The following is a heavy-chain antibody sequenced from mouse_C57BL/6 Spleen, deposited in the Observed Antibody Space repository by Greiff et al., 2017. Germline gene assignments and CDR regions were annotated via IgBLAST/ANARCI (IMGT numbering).Heavy chain of an antibody. J-gene: IGHJ2*01. CDR2: INPGSGGT. D-gene: IGHD1-1*01. CDR3: ARSITTVAYFDY. CDR1: GYAFTNYL. V-gene: IGHV1-54*01. Sequence: VQLQESGAELVRPGTSVKVSCKASGYAFTNYLIEWVKQRPGQGLEWIGVINPGSGGTNYNEKFKGKATLTADKSSSTAYMQLSSLTSEDSAVYFCARSITTVAYFDYWGQGTTLTVSS.